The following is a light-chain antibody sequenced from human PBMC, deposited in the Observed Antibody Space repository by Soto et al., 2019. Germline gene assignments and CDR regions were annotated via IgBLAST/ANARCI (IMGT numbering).Light chain of an antibody. CDR1: QSVSHY. J-gene: IGKJ1*01. Sequence: EIILTQSPATLSLSPGDRATLSCRASQSVSHYLAWYQQKPGQAPRLLIYDVSNRATGIPARFSGSGSGTAFTLTISSLEPEDFAVYFCQQYNNWPPWTFGQGTKVEIK. CDR2: DVS. V-gene: IGKV3-11*01. CDR3: QQYNNWPPWT.